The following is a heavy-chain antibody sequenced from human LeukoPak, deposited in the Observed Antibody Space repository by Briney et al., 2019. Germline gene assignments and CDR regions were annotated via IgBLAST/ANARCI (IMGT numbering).Heavy chain of an antibody. CDR3: AKDKYSSGWYLFDP. Sequence: GGSLRLSCAASGFTFSSYWMHWVRQDPGKGLVWVSHINNDGSITNYADSVKGRSTISGDNAKNTLYLQMNSLRAEDTAVYYCAKDKYSSGWYLFDPWGQGTLVTVSS. CDR1: GFTFSSYW. CDR2: INNDGSIT. J-gene: IGHJ5*02. D-gene: IGHD6-19*01. V-gene: IGHV3-74*01.